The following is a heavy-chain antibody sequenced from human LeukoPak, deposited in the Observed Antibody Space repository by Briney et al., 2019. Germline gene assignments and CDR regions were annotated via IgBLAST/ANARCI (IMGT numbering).Heavy chain of an antibody. V-gene: IGHV3-30*18. D-gene: IGHD6-13*01. CDR3: AKGEGWQQPYYYYMDV. CDR2: ISYDGSNK. CDR1: GFTFFTYS. J-gene: IGHJ6*03. Sequence: GGSLRLSCAASGFTFFTYSMNWVRQAPGQGLEWVAVISYDGSNKSYADSVKGRFTISRDNSKNTLYLQMNSLTAEDTAVYYCAKGEGWQQPYYYYMDVWGKGTTVTISS.